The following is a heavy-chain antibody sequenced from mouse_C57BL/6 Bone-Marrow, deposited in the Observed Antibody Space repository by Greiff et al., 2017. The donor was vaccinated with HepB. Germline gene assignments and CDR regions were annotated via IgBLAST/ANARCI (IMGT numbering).Heavy chain of an antibody. V-gene: IGHV1-72*01. CDR3: AREGELLRQVLYAMDY. CDR1: GYTFTSYW. J-gene: IGHJ4*01. Sequence: QVHVKQPGAELVKPGASVKLSCKASGYTFTSYWMHWVKQRPGRGLEWIGRIDPNSGGTKYNEKFKSKATLTVDKPSSTAYMQLSSLTSEDSAVYYCAREGELLRQVLYAMDYWGQGTSVTVSS. CDR2: IDPNSGGT. D-gene: IGHD1-1*01.